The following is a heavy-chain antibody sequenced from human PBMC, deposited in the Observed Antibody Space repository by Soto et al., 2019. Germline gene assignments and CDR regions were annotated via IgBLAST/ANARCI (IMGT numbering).Heavy chain of an antibody. D-gene: IGHD6-13*01. V-gene: IGHV3-30-3*01. CDR2: ISYDGSNK. CDR1: GFTFSSYA. Sequence: QVQLVESGGGVVQPGRSLRLSCAASGFTFSSYAMHWVRQAPGKGLEWVAVISYDGSNKYYADSVKGRFTISRDNSKNTLYLQMNSLRAEDTAVYYCARGAGYSRSGAFDIWGQGTMVTVSS. J-gene: IGHJ3*02. CDR3: ARGAGYSRSGAFDI.